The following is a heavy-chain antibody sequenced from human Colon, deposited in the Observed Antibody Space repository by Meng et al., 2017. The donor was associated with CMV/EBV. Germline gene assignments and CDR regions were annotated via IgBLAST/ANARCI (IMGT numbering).Heavy chain of an antibody. CDR1: GFTFNNFA. J-gene: IGHJ4*02. V-gene: IGHV3-23*01. CDR2: SSDSGTST. Sequence: GGSLRLSCAVSGFTFNNFAMSWVHQAPGTRLEWVSASSDSGTSTSYAGSVKGRFTISRDSSKNTLYLQMNSLTAEDTAIYYCAKSDCGGAGCKLLDHWGQGTLVTVSS. D-gene: IGHD2-21*01. CDR3: AKSDCGGAGCKLLDH.